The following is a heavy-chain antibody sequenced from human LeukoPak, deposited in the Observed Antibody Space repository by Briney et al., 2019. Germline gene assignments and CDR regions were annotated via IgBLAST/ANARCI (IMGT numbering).Heavy chain of an antibody. J-gene: IGHJ6*03. Sequence: GGSLRLSCAASGFTFSSYWMSWVRQAPGKGLEWVANIKQDGSEKYYVDSVKGRFTISRDNAKNSLYLQMNSLRAEDTAVYYCARGGDYGLVYYYMDVWGKGTTVTVSS. V-gene: IGHV3-7*01. CDR3: ARGGDYGLVYYYMDV. D-gene: IGHD4-17*01. CDR1: GFTFSSYW. CDR2: IKQDGSEK.